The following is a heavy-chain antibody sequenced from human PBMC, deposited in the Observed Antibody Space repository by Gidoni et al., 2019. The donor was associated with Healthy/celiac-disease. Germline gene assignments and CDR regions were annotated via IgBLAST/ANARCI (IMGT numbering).Heavy chain of an antibody. D-gene: IGHD5-18*01. CDR2: INHSGST. V-gene: IGHV4-34*01. CDR3: AREKKTMLQLWRRDYYYYYGMDV. Sequence: QVQLQQWGAGLLKPSETLPLTCAVYGGSFSGYYWSWIRQPPGKGLEWIGEINHSGSTNYNPSLKSRVTISVDTSKNQFSLKLSSVTAADTAVYYCAREKKTMLQLWRRDYYYYYGMDVWGQGTTVTVSS. J-gene: IGHJ6*02. CDR1: GGSFSGYY.